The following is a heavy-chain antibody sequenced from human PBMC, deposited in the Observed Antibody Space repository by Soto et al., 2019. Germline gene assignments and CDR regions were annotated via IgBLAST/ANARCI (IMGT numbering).Heavy chain of an antibody. V-gene: IGHV1-46*01. J-gene: IGHJ6*02. Sequence: GAPVKISSKASGYNFSNYYMHWVRHPTGQGLEGMGIINPSGGSTSYAQKFQGRVSMSRDTSTSPVYMELSSLRSEDTAVYYCARGVFRSSWCLHYYDYGLDVWGQGTMVTVSS. CDR2: INPSGGST. D-gene: IGHD6-13*01. CDR3: ARGVFRSSWCLHYYDYGLDV. CDR1: GYNFSNYY.